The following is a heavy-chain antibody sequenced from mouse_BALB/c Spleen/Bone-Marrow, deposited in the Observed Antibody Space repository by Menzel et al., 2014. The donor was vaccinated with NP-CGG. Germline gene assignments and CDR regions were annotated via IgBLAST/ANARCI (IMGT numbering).Heavy chain of an antibody. CDR3: ASRGDYSYAMDY. CDR2: IYPGDGDT. J-gene: IGHJ4*01. V-gene: IGHV1-80*01. CDR1: GYSFSNYW. Sequence: QVQLQHSGAGLVRPGSSVKISCKSSGYSFSNYWMIWMKQRPGQGLEWIGQIYPGDGDTNYNGKFRGKATLTADKSSSTAYMQLSSLTSEDSAVYFCASRGDYSYAMDYWGQGTSVTVSS. D-gene: IGHD1-1*01.